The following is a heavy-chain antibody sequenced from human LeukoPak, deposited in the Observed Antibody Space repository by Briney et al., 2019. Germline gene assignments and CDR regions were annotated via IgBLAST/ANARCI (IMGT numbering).Heavy chain of an antibody. D-gene: IGHD1-26*01. V-gene: IGHV3-11*01. Sequence: GGSLRLSCAASGFTFSDYYMSWIRQAPGKGLEWVSYISSSGSTIYYADSVKGRFTISRDNAKNSLYLQMNSLRAEDTALYYCAKVDSGSYYDAFDIWGQGTMVTVSS. CDR2: ISSSGSTI. J-gene: IGHJ3*02. CDR3: AKVDSGSYYDAFDI. CDR1: GFTFSDYY.